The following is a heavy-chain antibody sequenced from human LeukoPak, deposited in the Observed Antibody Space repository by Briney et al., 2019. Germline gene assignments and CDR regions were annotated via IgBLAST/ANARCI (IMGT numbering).Heavy chain of an antibody. D-gene: IGHD6-6*01. J-gene: IGHJ4*02. CDR1: GGSISSYY. V-gene: IGHV4-59*01. CDR3: AREEGSSSPE. Sequence: SETLSLTCTVSGGSISSYYWSWIRQPPGKGLEWIGYIYYSGSTNYNPSLKSRVTISVDTSKNQFPLKLSSVTAADTAVYYCAREEGSSSPEWGQGTLVTVSS. CDR2: IYYSGST.